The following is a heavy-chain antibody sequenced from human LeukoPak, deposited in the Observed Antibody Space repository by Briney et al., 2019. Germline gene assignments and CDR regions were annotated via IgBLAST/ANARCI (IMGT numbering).Heavy chain of an antibody. CDR3: AKVIYDSSGYYADY. V-gene: IGHV3-23*01. CDR2: LNDRGNVP. J-gene: IGHJ4*02. CDR1: GLRFGDSA. Sequence: GSLRLSSADSGLRFGDSAMSWVRQAPGKGLEWVSGLNDRGNVPAYADSVKGRFTISRDNSKNTLYLQMNSLRAEDTAVYYCAKVIYDSSGYYADYWGQGTLVTVSS. D-gene: IGHD3-22*01.